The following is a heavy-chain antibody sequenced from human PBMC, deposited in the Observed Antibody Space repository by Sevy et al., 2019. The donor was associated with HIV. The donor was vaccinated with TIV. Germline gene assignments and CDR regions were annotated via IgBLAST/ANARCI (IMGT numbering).Heavy chain of an antibody. CDR3: AGGTAWGRGYS. J-gene: IGHJ4*02. CDR2: IYYNGHI. Sequence: SETLSLTCTVSGFSITSLYWNWIRQPPGKGLEWIANIYYNGHINYNPALKSRVSFSLDTSNNQFFLRLSYVTAADTAMYYCAGGTAWGRGYSWGQGTLVTVSS. CDR1: GFSITSLY. D-gene: IGHD2-21*02. V-gene: IGHV4-59*08.